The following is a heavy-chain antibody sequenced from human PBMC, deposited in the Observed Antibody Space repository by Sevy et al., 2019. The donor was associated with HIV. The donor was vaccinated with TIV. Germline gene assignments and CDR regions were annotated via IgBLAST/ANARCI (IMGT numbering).Heavy chain of an antibody. CDR1: GLTVTNYV. Sequence: GGSLRLSCAASGLTVTNYVIHWVRQAPGKGLEWVALISVYGTNKHYADSVKGRFTISRDDPKNTVYVEMPSLTVEDTALYYCVRETGGSGSAGFFGDWGQGTLVTVSS. CDR3: VRETGGSGSAGFFGD. J-gene: IGHJ4*02. D-gene: IGHD3-22*01. CDR2: ISVYGTNK. V-gene: IGHV3-30*03.